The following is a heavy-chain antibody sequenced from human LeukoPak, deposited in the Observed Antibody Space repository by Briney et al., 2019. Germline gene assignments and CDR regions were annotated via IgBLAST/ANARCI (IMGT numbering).Heavy chain of an antibody. Sequence: GGSLRLSCAASGFTFSSDAMHWVRQAPGKGLDWVAVISYDGNNEYYADSVKGRFTISRDNSKNTLYLQMNSLRSEDTAVYYCARAYYGSGTDYYYGMDVWGQGTTVTVSS. J-gene: IGHJ6*02. CDR2: ISYDGNNE. D-gene: IGHD3-10*01. CDR1: GFTFSSDA. V-gene: IGHV3-30-3*01. CDR3: ARAYYGSGTDYYYGMDV.